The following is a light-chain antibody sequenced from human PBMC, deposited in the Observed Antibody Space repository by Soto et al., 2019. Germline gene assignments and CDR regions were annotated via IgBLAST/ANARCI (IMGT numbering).Light chain of an antibody. CDR3: QQYGTSPRT. Sequence: EIVLTQSPGTLSLSPGERATLSCRASQSVSSSNLAWYQQKPGQAPRLLIYGASSRATGIPDRFSGSGSGTDFTLTISRLEPEDFVVYYCQQYGTSPRTFGQGTK. V-gene: IGKV3-20*01. J-gene: IGKJ1*01. CDR1: QSVSSSN. CDR2: GAS.